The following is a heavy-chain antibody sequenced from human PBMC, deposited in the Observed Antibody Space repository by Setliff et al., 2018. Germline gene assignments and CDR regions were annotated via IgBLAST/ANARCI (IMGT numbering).Heavy chain of an antibody. J-gene: IGHJ4*02. CDR3: ARDNGFWSGYSLDY. V-gene: IGHV3-7*01. Sequence: GSLRLSCAASGFTFSSYWMSWVRQAPGKGLEWVANIKQDGSEKYYVDSVKGRFTISRDNAKNSLYLQMNSLRAEDTAVYYCARDNGFWSGYSLDYWGQGTLVTVSS. D-gene: IGHD3-3*01. CDR1: GFTFSSYW. CDR2: IKQDGSEK.